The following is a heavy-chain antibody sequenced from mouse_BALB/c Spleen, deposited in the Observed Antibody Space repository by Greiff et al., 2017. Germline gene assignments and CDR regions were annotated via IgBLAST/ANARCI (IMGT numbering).Heavy chain of an antibody. CDR1: GFNIKDTY. Sequence: DVKLVESGAELVKPGASVKLSCTASGFNIKDTYMHWVKQRPEQGLEWIGRIDPANGNTKYDPKFQGKATITADTSSNTAYLQLSSLTSEDTAVYYCASITFDYWGQGTTLTVSS. J-gene: IGHJ2*01. V-gene: IGHV14-3*02. CDR2: IDPANGNT. D-gene: IGHD1-2*01. CDR3: ASITFDY.